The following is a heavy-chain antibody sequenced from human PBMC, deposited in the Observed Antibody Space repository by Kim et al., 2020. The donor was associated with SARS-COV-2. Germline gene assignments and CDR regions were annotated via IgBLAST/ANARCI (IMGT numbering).Heavy chain of an antibody. CDR1: GYTFTSYG. J-gene: IGHJ3*02. CDR2: ISAYNGNT. D-gene: IGHD3-10*01. CDR3: ARDLGGPHYYGSGSHDAFDI. V-gene: IGHV1-18*04. Sequence: ASVKVSCKASGYTFTSYGISWVRQAPGQGLEWMGWISAYNGNTNYAQKLQGRVTMTTDTSTSTAYMELRSLRSDDTAVYYCARDLGGPHYYGSGSHDAFDICGQGTMVTVSS.